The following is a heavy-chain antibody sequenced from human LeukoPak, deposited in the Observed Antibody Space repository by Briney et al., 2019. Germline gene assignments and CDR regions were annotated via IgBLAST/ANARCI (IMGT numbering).Heavy chain of an antibody. J-gene: IGHJ4*02. V-gene: IGHV3-72*01. CDR3: VRVGSVSGSDYLDY. CDR2: SRNKAKSYTT. D-gene: IGHD6-19*01. Sequence: GGSLSLSCAVSGFTFSDHFLDWVRQAPGKGLEWVGRSRNKAKSYTTEYAASVKGRFIISRDDSKNSLYLQMNSLETEDTAVYYCVRVGSVSGSDYLDYWGQGTLVTVSS. CDR1: GFTFSDHF.